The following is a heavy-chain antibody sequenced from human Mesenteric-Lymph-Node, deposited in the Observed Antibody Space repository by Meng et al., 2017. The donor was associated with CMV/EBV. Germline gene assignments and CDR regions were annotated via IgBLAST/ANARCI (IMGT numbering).Heavy chain of an antibody. CDR3: ARAWSPY. Sequence: GSLRLSCTVSGYSISSSYYWSWIRQPPGKGLEWIGYIYYSGSTNYNPSLKSRVTISVDTSKNQYSLKLSSVTAADTAVYYCARAWSPYWGQGTVVTVSS. CDR1: GYSISSSYY. D-gene: IGHD3-3*01. CDR2: IYYSGST. J-gene: IGHJ4*02. V-gene: IGHV4-61*01.